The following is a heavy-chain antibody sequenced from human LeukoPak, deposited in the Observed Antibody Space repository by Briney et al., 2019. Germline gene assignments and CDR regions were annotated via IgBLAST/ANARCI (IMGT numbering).Heavy chain of an antibody. Sequence: SQTLSLTCAISGDSVSSNSAVWNWIRQSPSRGLEWLGRAYYRSKWHNEYAESVKSRISINSDTSKNQFSLQLNSVTPEDTAEYYCAGTTDYSSFLAYWGQGTLVTVSS. CDR1: GDSVSSNSAV. CDR3: AGTTDYSSFLAY. D-gene: IGHD4-11*01. J-gene: IGHJ4*02. CDR2: AYYRSKWHN. V-gene: IGHV6-1*01.